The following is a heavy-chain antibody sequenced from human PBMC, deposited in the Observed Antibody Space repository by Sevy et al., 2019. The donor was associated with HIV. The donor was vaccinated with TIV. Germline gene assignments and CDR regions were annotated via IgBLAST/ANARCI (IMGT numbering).Heavy chain of an antibody. CDR1: GDSVSSGNYY. Sequence: SETLSLTCTVSGDSVSSGNYYWSWIRQPPGKGLEWIGYHFYSASTTYNPSLRSRVTISVDTSKNQFSLKLTSVTAADTAVYYCAGAAPAYYYAMDVWGQWTTVTVSS. V-gene: IGHV4-61*01. CDR2: HFYSAST. CDR3: AGAAPAYYYAMDV. D-gene: IGHD2-15*01. J-gene: IGHJ6*02.